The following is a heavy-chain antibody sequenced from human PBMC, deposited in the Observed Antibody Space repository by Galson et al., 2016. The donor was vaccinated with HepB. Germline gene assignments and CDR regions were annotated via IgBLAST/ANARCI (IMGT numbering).Heavy chain of an antibody. CDR1: GFTFSRFW. CDR3: ASLDTDMVRTLGC. V-gene: IGHV3-7*01. CDR2: MKQDGSKK. Sequence: SLRLSCAASGFTFSRFWMSWVRQAPGKGLEWVAMMKQDGSKKYYVDSVKGRFTISTDSAKNSLFLQMNSLTVEDTALYYCASLDTDMVRTLGCWGQGTLVTVS. J-gene: IGHJ4*02. D-gene: IGHD5-18*01.